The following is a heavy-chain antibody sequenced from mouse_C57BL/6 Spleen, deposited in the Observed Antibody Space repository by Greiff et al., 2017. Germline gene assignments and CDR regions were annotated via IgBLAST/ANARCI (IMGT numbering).Heavy chain of an antibody. V-gene: IGHV1-64*01. D-gene: IGHD1-1*01. CDR1: GYTFTSYW. J-gene: IGHJ3*01. CDR3: APTVVATDWFAY. CDR2: IHPNSGST. Sequence: VQLQQPGAELVKPGASVKLSCKASGYTFTSYWMHWVKQRPGQGLEWIGMIHPNSGSTNYNEKFKSKATLTVDKSSSTAYMQLSSLTSEDSAVYYCAPTVVATDWFAYWGQGTLVTVSA.